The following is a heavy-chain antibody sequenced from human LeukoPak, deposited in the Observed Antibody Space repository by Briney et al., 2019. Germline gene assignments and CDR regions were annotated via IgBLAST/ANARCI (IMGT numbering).Heavy chain of an antibody. Sequence: SETLSLTCAVSGGSISSGGYSWSWIRQPPGKGLEWIGYIYYSGSTYYNPSLKSRVTISVDTSKNQFSLKLSSVTAADTAVYYCARACSPEQWLVRRYNYYYRDFGAKGPRSPSP. CDR1: GGSISSGGYS. CDR2: IYYSGST. V-gene: IGHV4-30-4*07. D-gene: IGHD6-19*01. J-gene: IGHJ6*03. CDR3: ARACSPEQWLVRRYNYYYRDF.